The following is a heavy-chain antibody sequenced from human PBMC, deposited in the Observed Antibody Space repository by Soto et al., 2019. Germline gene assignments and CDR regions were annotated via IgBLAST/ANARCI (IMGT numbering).Heavy chain of an antibody. D-gene: IGHD6-6*01. CDR3: ARSSIEPRVFMYPFDS. Sequence: QLQLQESGPGLVKPSETLSLTCTVSGDSITSSSHYWGWIRQPPGKGLECIANIYYDGNTYYNPSPKSRFAISLDTSKNQFSLRLNSVTAADTAVYYCARSSIEPRVFMYPFDSWGQGTLVTVSS. CDR2: IYYDGNT. J-gene: IGHJ4*02. CDR1: GDSITSSSHY. V-gene: IGHV4-39*01.